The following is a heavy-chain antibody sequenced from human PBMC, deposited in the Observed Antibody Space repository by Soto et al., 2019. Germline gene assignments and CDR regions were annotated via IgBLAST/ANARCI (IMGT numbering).Heavy chain of an antibody. V-gene: IGHV3-74*01. CDR1: GFPFSHYW. CDR2: INPAGTIT. Sequence: PXGSLILSCAAAGFPFSHYWMHWVRQTPGKGLVWVSRINPAGTITNYADSVEGRFTISRDNADSALFLQMNSLSAEDTAIYYCTSDTFGLRDNWGQGTLVTVSS. CDR3: TSDTFGLRDN. D-gene: IGHD3-16*01. J-gene: IGHJ4*02.